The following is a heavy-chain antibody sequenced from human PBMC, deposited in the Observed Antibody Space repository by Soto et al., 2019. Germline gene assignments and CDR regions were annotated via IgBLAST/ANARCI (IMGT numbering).Heavy chain of an antibody. CDR2: IKSKTDGGTT. Sequence: EVQLVESGGGLVKPGGSLRLSCAASGFTFSNAWMNWVRQAPGKGLEWVGRIKSKTDGGTTDYAAPVKGRFTISRDGSRNTLYLQMNSLKTEDTAVYYCTTGGVLLWFGELNIDYWGQGTLVTVSS. CDR3: TTGGVLLWFGELNIDY. D-gene: IGHD3-10*01. V-gene: IGHV3-15*07. CDR1: GFTFSNAW. J-gene: IGHJ4*02.